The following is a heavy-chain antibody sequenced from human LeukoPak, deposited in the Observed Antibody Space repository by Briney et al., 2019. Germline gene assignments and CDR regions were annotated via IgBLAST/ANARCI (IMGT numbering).Heavy chain of an antibody. V-gene: IGHV4-34*01. CDR2: INDRGIT. Sequence: SDTLSLTCAVSVGSFSGYHWNWLRQAPGKGLEWIGEINDRGITNYNPSLKSRLTILIDTSKKQFSLKSRSVTAADTAVYFCARDPSTVVNRPYYFDDWGQGTLVTVSS. CDR3: ARDPSTVVNRPYYFDD. J-gene: IGHJ4*02. D-gene: IGHD4-23*01. CDR1: VGSFSGYH.